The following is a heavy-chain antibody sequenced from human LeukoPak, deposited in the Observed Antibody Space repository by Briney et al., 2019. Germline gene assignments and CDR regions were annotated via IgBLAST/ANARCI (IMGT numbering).Heavy chain of an antibody. CDR1: GGSISSYY. J-gene: IGHJ4*02. Sequence: PSETLSLTCTVSGGSISSYYWSWIRQPPGKGLEWIGYIYYSGSTNYNPSLKSRVTISVDTSKNQFSLKLSSVTAADTAVHYCASTIVASPLFDYWGQGTLVTVSS. CDR3: ASTIVASPLFDY. D-gene: IGHD3-22*01. CDR2: IYYSGST. V-gene: IGHV4-59*08.